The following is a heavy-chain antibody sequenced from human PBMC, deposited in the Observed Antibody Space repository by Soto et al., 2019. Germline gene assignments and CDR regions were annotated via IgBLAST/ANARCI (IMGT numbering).Heavy chain of an antibody. CDR2: IYYSGST. V-gene: IGHV4-59*01. Sequence: SETLSLTCTVSGGSISSYYWSWIRQPPGKGLEWSGYIYYSGSTNYNPSLKSRVTISVDTSKNQFSLKLSSVTAADTAVYYCARGGYTVTTGGGVFDYWGQGTLVTVSS. J-gene: IGHJ4*02. D-gene: IGHD4-4*01. CDR3: ARGGYTVTTGGGVFDY. CDR1: GGSISSYY.